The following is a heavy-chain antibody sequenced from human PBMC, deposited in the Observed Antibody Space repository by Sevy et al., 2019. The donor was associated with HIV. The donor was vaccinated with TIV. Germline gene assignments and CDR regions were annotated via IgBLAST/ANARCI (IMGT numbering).Heavy chain of an antibody. CDR1: GFTFGDYT. V-gene: IGHV3-49*04. CDR2: IRSKSFGGTI. Sequence: GGSLRLSCTASGFTFGDYTVSWVRQAPGKGLEWVGFIRSKSFGGTIEYAASVKGRFTISKDTRKSIAYLQMNSLKTEATALDFFTRVEVATDWGMDVWGQGTTVTVSS. J-gene: IGHJ6*01. CDR3: TRVEVATDWGMDV. D-gene: IGHD1-26*01.